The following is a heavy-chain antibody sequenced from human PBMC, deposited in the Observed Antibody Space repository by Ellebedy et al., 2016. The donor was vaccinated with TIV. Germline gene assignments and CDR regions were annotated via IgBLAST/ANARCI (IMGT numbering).Heavy chain of an antibody. J-gene: IGHJ4*02. V-gene: IGHV1-46*01. CDR2: IKPNSGNT. D-gene: IGHD2-8*01. Sequence: ASVKVSCKASGYTFTNYYLHWVRQAPGQGLEWMGIIKPNSGNTTHAQKFQGRVTMTRDTSTSTIYMELSSLRSEDTAVYYCARTNSVDYWGQGTLVTVSS. CDR3: ARTNSVDY. CDR1: GYTFTNYY.